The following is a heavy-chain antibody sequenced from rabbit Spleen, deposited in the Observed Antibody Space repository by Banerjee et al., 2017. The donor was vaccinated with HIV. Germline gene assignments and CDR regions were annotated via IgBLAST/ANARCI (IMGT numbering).Heavy chain of an antibody. D-gene: IGHD4-1*01. V-gene: IGHV1S40*01. J-gene: IGHJ4*01. Sequence: QSLEESGGDLVKPGASLTLTCIASGVSFSSSYVMCWVRQAPGKGLELIACIWVSVGNTYYASWVNGRFTISSHNAQNTLYLQLNSLTAADTATYFCARDMGVAAGYYFNLWGPGPWSPS. CDR2: IWVSVGNT. CDR3: ARDMGVAAGYYFNL. CDR1: GVSFSSSYV.